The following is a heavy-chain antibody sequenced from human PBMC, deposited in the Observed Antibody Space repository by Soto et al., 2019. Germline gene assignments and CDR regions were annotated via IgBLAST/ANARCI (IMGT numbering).Heavy chain of an antibody. V-gene: IGHV3-30*18. J-gene: IGHJ4*02. CDR3: AKVFNSYYGDSLAN. CDR1: GFTFSSYG. D-gene: IGHD4-17*01. Sequence: GGSLRLSCAASGFTFSSYGMHWVRQAPGKGLEWVAVISYDGSNKYYADSVKGRFTISRDNSKNTLYLQMNSLRAEDTAVYYCAKVFNSYYGDSLANWGQGTLVTVSS. CDR2: ISYDGSNK.